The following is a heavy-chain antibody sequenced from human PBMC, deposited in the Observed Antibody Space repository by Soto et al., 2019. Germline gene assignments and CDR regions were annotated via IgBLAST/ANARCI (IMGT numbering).Heavy chain of an antibody. CDR3: ARGALGSDP. J-gene: IGHJ5*02. Sequence: EVQVVESGGGLVQPGGSLRLSCAASGFTFSRYDMHWFRQATGRGLEWVSGIGTSGDTYYAGSVKGRFTISRENAKNSVYLQMNSLGAGDTAVYYCARGALGSDPWGQGTLVAVSS. CDR1: GFTFSRYD. D-gene: IGHD6-6*01. V-gene: IGHV3-13*04. CDR2: IGTSGDT.